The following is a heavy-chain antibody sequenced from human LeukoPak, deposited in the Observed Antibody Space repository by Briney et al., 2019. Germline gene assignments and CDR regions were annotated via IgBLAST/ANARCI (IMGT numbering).Heavy chain of an antibody. CDR2: ISTNGGST. D-gene: IGHD7-27*01. CDR1: GLTFSLYS. CDR3: VTELGIGGFDI. V-gene: IGHV3-64D*06. J-gene: IGHJ3*02. Sequence: PGGSLRLSCSASGLTFSLYSMHWVRQAPGKGLEYVSGISTNGGSTYYVDSVKGRFTISRDNSKNTLYLQMSTLRAEDTSVYYCVTELGIGGFDIWGQGTMVTVSS.